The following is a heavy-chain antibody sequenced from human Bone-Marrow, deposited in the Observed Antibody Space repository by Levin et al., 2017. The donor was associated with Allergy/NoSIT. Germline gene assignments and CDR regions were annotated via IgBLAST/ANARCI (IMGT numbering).Heavy chain of an antibody. CDR3: AKDRAFDSSGYFFYGMDV. Sequence: GGSLRLSCAASGFTFSSYGMHWVRQAPGKGLEWVAVISYDGSNKYYADSVKGRFTISRDNSKNTLYLQMNSLRAEDTAVYYCAKDRAFDSSGYFFYGMDVWGQGTTVTVSS. CDR2: ISYDGSNK. D-gene: IGHD3-22*01. V-gene: IGHV3-30*18. J-gene: IGHJ6*02. CDR1: GFTFSSYG.